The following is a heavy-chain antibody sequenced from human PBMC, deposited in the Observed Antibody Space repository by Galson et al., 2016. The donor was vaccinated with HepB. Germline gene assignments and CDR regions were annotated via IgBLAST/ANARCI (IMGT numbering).Heavy chain of an antibody. CDR1: GFTFSTYA. CDR3: ARDGRVREWLKKFYYYGMDV. V-gene: IGHV3-30*03. D-gene: IGHD3-3*01. J-gene: IGHJ6*02. CDR2: IYYDGSKK. Sequence: SLRLSCAASGFTFSTYAMHWVRQAPGKGLEWVAFIYYDGSKKYYADSVKGRFTISRDNSKNTLYLQMDSRRAEDTAAYYCARDGRVREWLKKFYYYGMDVWGQGSTVTVSS.